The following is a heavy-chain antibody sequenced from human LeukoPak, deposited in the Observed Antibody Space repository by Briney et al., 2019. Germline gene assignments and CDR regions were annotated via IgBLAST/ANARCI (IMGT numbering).Heavy chain of an antibody. CDR3: ARDSGLYYYGSGSYYIYYFDY. CDR1: GFTFSSYW. D-gene: IGHD3-10*01. J-gene: IGHJ4*02. CDR2: IKQDGSEK. Sequence: GGSLRLSCAASGFTFSSYWMSWVRQAPGKGPEWVANIKQDGSEKYYVDSVKGRFTVSRDNAKNSLYLQMNSLRAEDTAVYYCARDSGLYYYGSGSYYIYYFDYWGQGTLVTVSS. V-gene: IGHV3-7*01.